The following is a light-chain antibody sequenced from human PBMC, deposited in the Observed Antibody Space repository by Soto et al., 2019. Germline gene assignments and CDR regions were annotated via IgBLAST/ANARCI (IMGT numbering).Light chain of an antibody. CDR1: QGITSL. CDR3: QQLNSYPWT. V-gene: IGKV1-9*01. CDR2: TAS. Sequence: DIQLTQSPSFLSASVGDRVTITCRASQGITSLLAWYQQKPGKAPKLLIYTASTLQTGFPSRFSGSGSGTEFTLTISSLQPEDFASFYCQQLNSYPWTFGQGTKVEIK. J-gene: IGKJ1*01.